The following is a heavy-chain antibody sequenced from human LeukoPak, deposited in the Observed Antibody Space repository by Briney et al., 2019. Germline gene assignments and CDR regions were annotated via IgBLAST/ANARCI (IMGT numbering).Heavy chain of an antibody. CDR3: AKDVLVGATYGIVDY. J-gene: IGHJ4*02. V-gene: IGHV3-30*18. CDR1: GFTFSSYG. Sequence: SGGSLRLSCAASGFTFSSYGMHWVRQAPGKGLEWVAVISYDGSNKYYADSVKGRFTISRDNSKNTLYLQMNSLRAEDTAVYYCAKDVLVGATYGIVDYWGQGTLVTVSS. D-gene: IGHD1-26*01. CDR2: ISYDGSNK.